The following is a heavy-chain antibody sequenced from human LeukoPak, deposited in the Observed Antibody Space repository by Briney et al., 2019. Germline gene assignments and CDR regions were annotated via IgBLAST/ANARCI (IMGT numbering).Heavy chain of an antibody. Sequence: SETLSLTCTVSGGSISRYYWSWIRQPPGKGLEWIGYINYSGSTKYNPSLKGRVTISVDTSKNQFSLKLSSVTAADTAVYFCARDPHYGDILNDPFDIWGQGTMVTVSS. CDR1: GGSISRYY. CDR2: INYSGST. J-gene: IGHJ3*02. D-gene: IGHD4-17*01. V-gene: IGHV4-59*01. CDR3: ARDPHYGDILNDPFDI.